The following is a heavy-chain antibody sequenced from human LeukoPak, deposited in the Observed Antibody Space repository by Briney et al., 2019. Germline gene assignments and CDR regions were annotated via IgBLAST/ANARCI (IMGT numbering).Heavy chain of an antibody. CDR3: AKELDTMFFDY. V-gene: IGHV3-43*01. CDR1: GFNFDRYT. D-gene: IGHD3-10*02. J-gene: IGHJ4*02. CDR2: VCWDGGTT. Sequence: GGSLRLSCATSGFNFDRYTIHWVRQAPGKGLEWVALVCWDGGTTYYADSVRGRFAISRDSGKNSVYLQMNSLTTDDTAFYFCAKELDTMFFDYWGEGALVTVSS.